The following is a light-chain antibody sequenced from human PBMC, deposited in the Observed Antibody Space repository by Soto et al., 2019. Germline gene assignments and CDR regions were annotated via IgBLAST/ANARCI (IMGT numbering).Light chain of an antibody. Sequence: QSALTQPPSASGSAGQSVTISCTGTSSDVGGSNYVSWYQQHPGKAPKVMVYEVSKRPSGVPDRFSGSKSGNTASLTVSGLQADDEADYYCSSYAGNNNLVFGGGTKLTVL. CDR2: EVS. J-gene: IGLJ3*02. CDR3: SSYAGNNNLV. CDR1: SSDVGGSNY. V-gene: IGLV2-8*01.